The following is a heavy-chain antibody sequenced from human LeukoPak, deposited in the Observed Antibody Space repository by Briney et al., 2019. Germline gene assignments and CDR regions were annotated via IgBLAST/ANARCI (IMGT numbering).Heavy chain of an antibody. CDR3: AKETRRWRQLERRYYYYGMDV. Sequence: SQTLSLTCTVSGGSISSVYWCWIRHLAGTGLEWIGRIYTSGSTNYNPYLKRRVTMSVDTSKNQFTLKLSSVTAADTAVYYGAKETRRWRQLERRYYYYGMDVWGQGTTVTVSS. D-gene: IGHD1-1*01. CDR2: IYTSGST. V-gene: IGHV4-4*07. CDR1: GGSISSVY. J-gene: IGHJ6*02.